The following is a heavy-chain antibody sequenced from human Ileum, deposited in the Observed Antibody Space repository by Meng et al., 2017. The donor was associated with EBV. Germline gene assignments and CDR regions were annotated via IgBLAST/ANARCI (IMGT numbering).Heavy chain of an antibody. Sequence: QVQLAQSGSEVKKPGASVKVSCKASGYTFNGYYMHWVRQAPGQGLEWMGRINPNSGGTNYAQKFQGRVTMTRDTSISTAYMELSRLRSDDTAVYYCARVGYGSGSFRFDYWGQGTLVTVSS. J-gene: IGHJ4*02. D-gene: IGHD3-10*01. V-gene: IGHV1-2*06. CDR2: INPNSGGT. CDR3: ARVGYGSGSFRFDY. CDR1: GYTFNGYY.